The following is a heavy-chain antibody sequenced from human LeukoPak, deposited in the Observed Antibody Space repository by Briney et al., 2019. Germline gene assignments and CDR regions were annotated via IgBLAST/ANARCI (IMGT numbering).Heavy chain of an antibody. CDR1: GFTFSYAW. V-gene: IGHV3-15*01. CDR2: ISDKSDGGTA. Sequence: GGSLRLSCAASGFTFSYAWMSWVRQAPGKGLEWVGRISDKSDGGTADYAAPVKGRFTLSRDDSKNTVYLQMNSLKIEDTAVYYCTTGLSHWGQGTLVTVSS. J-gene: IGHJ4*02. CDR3: TTGLSH.